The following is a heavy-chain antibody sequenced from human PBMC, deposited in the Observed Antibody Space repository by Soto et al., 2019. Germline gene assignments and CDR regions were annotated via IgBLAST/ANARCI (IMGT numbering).Heavy chain of an antibody. V-gene: IGHV3-21*06. Sequence: VQLVESGGGLVKPGGSLRLSCAASVFTFTRYSMNWVRQAPGQGLEWVSSISSTTNYIYYGDSMKGRFTISRDNAKNSLYLEMNSLRAEDTAVYYCARESEDLTSNFDYWGQGTLVTVSS. J-gene: IGHJ4*02. CDR3: ARESEDLTSNFDY. CDR1: VFTFTRYS. CDR2: ISSTTNYI.